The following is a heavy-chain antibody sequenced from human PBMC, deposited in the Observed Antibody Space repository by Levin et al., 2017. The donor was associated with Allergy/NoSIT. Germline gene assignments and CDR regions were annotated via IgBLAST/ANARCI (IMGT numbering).Heavy chain of an antibody. J-gene: IGHJ4*02. CDR2: ISGSGGYT. V-gene: IGHV3-23*01. CDR1: GFTFSSYA. D-gene: IGHD6-19*01. CDR3: AKEYSSGYLYFDY. Sequence: PGGSLRLSCAASGFTFSSYALSWVRQAPGKGLEWVSSISGSGGYTYHADSVKGRFTISRDNSKNTLYLQMNSLRAEDTAVFYCAKEYSSGYLYFDYWGQGTLVTVSS.